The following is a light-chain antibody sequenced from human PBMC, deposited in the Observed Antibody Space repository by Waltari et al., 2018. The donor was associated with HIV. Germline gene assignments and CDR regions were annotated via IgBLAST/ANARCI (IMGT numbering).Light chain of an antibody. V-gene: IGLV1-44*01. CDR3: AAWDDSLDGYV. CDR1: SSNTDRNP. CDR2: SSN. J-gene: IGLJ1*01. Sequence: QSVLTQPPSASGLPGQRVTISCSGSSSNTDRNPVNWYQRFPGTTPKVVIYSSNQRPSGGPGRFSGARSGTSASLAISGLQSEDEAHYYCAAWDDSLDGYVFGPGTEVTVL.